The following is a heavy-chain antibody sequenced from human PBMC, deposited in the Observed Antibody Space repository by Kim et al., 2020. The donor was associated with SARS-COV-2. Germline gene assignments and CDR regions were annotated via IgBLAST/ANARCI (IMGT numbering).Heavy chain of an antibody. J-gene: IGHJ5*02. V-gene: IGHV5-10-1*01. D-gene: IGHD3-9*01. CDR2: IDPSDSYT. CDR1: GYSFTSYW. Sequence: AESLKISCKGSGYSFTSYWISWVRQMPGKGLEWMGRIDPSDSYTNYSPSFQGHVTISADKSISTAYLQWSSLKASDTAMYYCARHVSDILTGYPNWFDPWGQGTLVTVSS. CDR3: ARHVSDILTGYPNWFDP.